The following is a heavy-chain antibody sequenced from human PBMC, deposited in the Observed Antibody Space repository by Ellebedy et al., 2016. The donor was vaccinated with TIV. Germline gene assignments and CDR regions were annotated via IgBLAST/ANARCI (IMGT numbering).Heavy chain of an antibody. CDR2: IKGKSGGGST. CDR3: TTESLEDGTSWAFDY. Sequence: GESLKISCAASGFSISNTWMNWVRQAPGKGLELVGRIKGKSGGGSTDHAAPVKGRFSISRDDSKNTLYLQMSSLRNEDTAVYYCTTESLEDGTSWAFDYWGQGTLVTVSS. V-gene: IGHV3-15*07. D-gene: IGHD6-13*01. J-gene: IGHJ4*02. CDR1: GFSISNTW.